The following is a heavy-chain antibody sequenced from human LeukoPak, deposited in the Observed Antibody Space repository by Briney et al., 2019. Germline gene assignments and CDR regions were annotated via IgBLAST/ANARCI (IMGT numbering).Heavy chain of an antibody. Sequence: SETLSLTCTVSGSSISTTTFCWGWIRQPPGKGLEWLGSIYSGRTTYYNPSLKSRVSISGDSSKDQFSLKVTSVTAADTAVYFCARQPVTGIFLNWHFDLWGRGTLVTVSS. D-gene: IGHD2-15*01. CDR3: ARQPVTGIFLNWHFDL. CDR1: GSSISTTTFC. CDR2: IYSGRTT. V-gene: IGHV4-39*01. J-gene: IGHJ2*01.